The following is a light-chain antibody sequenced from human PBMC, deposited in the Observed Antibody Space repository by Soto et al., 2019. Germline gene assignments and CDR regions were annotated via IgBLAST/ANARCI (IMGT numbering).Light chain of an antibody. Sequence: EIVLTQSPGTLSLSPGERATLACRASQSVSSSYLAWYQQKPGQAPRLLIYGASSRATGNPDRFSGSGSAADLTHNISRLDPEDFAVYYSHQYESSPLTFGGGTKVEVK. V-gene: IGKV3-20*01. CDR1: QSVSSSY. J-gene: IGKJ4*01. CDR3: HQYESSPLT. CDR2: GAS.